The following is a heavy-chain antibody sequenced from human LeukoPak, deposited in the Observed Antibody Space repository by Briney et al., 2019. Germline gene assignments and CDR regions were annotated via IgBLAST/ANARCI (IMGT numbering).Heavy chain of an antibody. D-gene: IGHD4-17*01. CDR3: ARDMTTVTTSVDY. Sequence: GGSLRLSCAASGFIFSSYAMSWVRQAPGKGLEWVSVISGSGDTTNYADSVKGRFTISRDNSKNTLYLQMNSLRAEDTAVYYCARDMTTVTTSVDYWGQGTLVTVSS. V-gene: IGHV3-23*01. CDR2: ISGSGDTT. J-gene: IGHJ4*02. CDR1: GFIFSSYA.